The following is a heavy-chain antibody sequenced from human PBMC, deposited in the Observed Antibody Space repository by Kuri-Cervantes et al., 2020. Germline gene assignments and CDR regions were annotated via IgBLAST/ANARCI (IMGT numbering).Heavy chain of an antibody. Sequence: GESLKISCAASGFTFSSYSTNWVRQAPGKGLEWVSYISSSSSTIYYADSVKGRFTMSRDNSKNTIYLQMNRLRPEDTAVYYCAKRGDSVDLSTSYDMDVWGQGTTVTVSS. J-gene: IGHJ6*02. D-gene: IGHD3-9*01. CDR1: GFTFSSYS. V-gene: IGHV3-48*01. CDR3: AKRGDSVDLSTSYDMDV. CDR2: ISSSSSTI.